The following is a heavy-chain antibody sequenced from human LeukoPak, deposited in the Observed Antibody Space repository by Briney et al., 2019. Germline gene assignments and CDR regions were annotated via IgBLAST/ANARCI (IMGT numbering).Heavy chain of an antibody. CDR2: IKEEGSEK. Sequence: GGSLRLSCTVSGFTISSYWMSWVRQAPGKGLEWVANIKEEGSEKNYVDSVKGRFTISRDNATNSLYLQMNSLRAEDTAVYYCARGEYYYDGGYWGQGTLVTVSS. CDR1: GFTISSYW. V-gene: IGHV3-7*05. D-gene: IGHD3-22*01. CDR3: ARGEYYYDGGY. J-gene: IGHJ4*02.